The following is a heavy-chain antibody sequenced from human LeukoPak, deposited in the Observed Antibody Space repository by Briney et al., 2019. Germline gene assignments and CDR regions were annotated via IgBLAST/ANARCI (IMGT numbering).Heavy chain of an antibody. V-gene: IGHV3-30*02. CDR1: GFTVSGNY. D-gene: IGHD2-15*01. J-gene: IGHJ5*02. CDR3: AKDFWVAGRDWFDP. CDR2: IGHDTNFK. Sequence: PGGSLRLSCAASGFTVSGNYMSWVRQAPGKGLEWVAYIGHDTNFKAYMKSVTGRFTISRDNSKNTVYLQMNSLRPEDAATYYCAKDFWVAGRDWFDPWGQGTLVIVFS.